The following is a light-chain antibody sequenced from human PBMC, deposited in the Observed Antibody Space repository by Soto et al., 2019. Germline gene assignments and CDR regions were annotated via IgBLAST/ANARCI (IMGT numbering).Light chain of an antibody. CDR2: TAS. V-gene: IGKV1-9*01. CDR3: LQVNSYPRT. J-gene: IGKJ1*01. CDR1: QGISSY. Sequence: DIQLTQSPSFLSASVGDTVTITCRASQGISSYLAWYQQKPEKAPKLLIYTASTLQSGVPSRFSGSGSGTEFTLTISNLQHEDFATYYCLQVNSYPRTFGQGTKVEIK.